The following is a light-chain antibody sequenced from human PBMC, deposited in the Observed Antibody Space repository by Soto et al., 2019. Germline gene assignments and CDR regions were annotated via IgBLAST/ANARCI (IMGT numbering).Light chain of an antibody. CDR3: QQYKSYPWT. Sequence: DIQMTQSPSTLSASVGDRVTITCRASQNINNWLAWYQQKPGKAPKVLIYMASNLQSGVSSRLSGSGSGTEFTLTISSLQPDDFATYYGQQYKSYPWTFGRGTKVEIK. J-gene: IGKJ1*01. V-gene: IGKV1-5*03. CDR2: MAS. CDR1: QNINNW.